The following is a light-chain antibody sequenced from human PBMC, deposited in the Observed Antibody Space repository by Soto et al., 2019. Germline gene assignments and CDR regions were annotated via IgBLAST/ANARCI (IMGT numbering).Light chain of an antibody. CDR1: QSVSSN. V-gene: IGKV3-15*01. CDR2: GAS. J-gene: IGKJ3*01. CDR3: QQRSNWLFT. Sequence: EIVMTQSPATLSVSPGERASLSCRASQSVSSNLAWYQYTPGQAPRLLIYGASTRATGIPARFSGSGSGTEFTLTISSLQSEDFAVYYCQQRSNWLFTFGPGTKVDIK.